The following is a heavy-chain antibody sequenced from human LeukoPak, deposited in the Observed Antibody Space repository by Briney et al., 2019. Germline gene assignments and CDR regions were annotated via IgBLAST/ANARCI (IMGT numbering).Heavy chain of an antibody. CDR2: IKSDRKT. Sequence: GGSLRLSCEASGFTFSRYWMHWVRQAPGKGLVWVSRIKSDRKTNYADSVKGRFTISRDNAKNTVSLQMNSLRADDTGVYYCARAPSEVGGYYPEYFRHWGQGTLVTVSS. CDR3: ARAPSEVGGYYPEYFRH. J-gene: IGHJ1*01. D-gene: IGHD3-3*01. V-gene: IGHV3-74*01. CDR1: GFTFSRYW.